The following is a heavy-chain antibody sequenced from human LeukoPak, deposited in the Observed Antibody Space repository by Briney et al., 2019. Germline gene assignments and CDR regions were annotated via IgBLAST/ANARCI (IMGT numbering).Heavy chain of an antibody. J-gene: IGHJ3*02. CDR2: INWNGGST. D-gene: IGHD2-15*01. Sequence: GGSLRLCCAASGFTFSSYAMSWVRQAPGKGLEWVSGINWNGGSTGYADSVKGRFTVSRDNAKNSLYLQMNSLRAEDTALYHCARVGDKDGAFDIWGQGTMVTVSS. CDR1: GFTFSSYA. V-gene: IGHV3-20*01. CDR3: ARVGDKDGAFDI.